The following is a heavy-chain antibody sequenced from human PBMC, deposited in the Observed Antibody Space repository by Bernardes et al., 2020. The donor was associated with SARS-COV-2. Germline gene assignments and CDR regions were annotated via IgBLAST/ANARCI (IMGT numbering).Heavy chain of an antibody. V-gene: IGHV4-61*02. J-gene: IGHJ4*02. D-gene: IGHD6-6*01. CDR3: ARSRASDY. CDR2: IYTSGST. CDR1: GGSISSGSYY. Sequence: SETLSLTCTVSGGSISSGSYYWSWIRQPAGKGLEWIGRIYTSGSTNYNPSLKSRVTISVDTSKNQFSLKLSSVTAADTAVYYCARSRASDYWGQGTLVTVSS.